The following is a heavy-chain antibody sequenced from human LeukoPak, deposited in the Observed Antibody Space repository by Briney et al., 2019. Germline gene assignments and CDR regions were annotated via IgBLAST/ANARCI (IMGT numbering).Heavy chain of an antibody. D-gene: IGHD4-23*01. CDR1: GFTFSNYFW. CDR2: IRSDGGSS. CDR3: VRDLDLGGYSSFVS. J-gene: IGHJ4*02. Sequence: GGSLRLSCAACGFTFSNYFWMHWVRQAPGKGLVWVSRIRSDGGSSTYADSVKGRFTISRDNAKNTLYLQMNTLRAEDTAVYYCVRDLDLGGYSSFVSWGQGTLVTVSS. V-gene: IGHV3-74*01.